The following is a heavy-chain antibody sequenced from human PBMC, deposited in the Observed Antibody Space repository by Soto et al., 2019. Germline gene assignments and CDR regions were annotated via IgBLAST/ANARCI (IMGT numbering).Heavy chain of an antibody. Sequence: QVQLVQSGAEVKNPGASVKVSCKASGYTFTRYGIGWARQAPGQGLEWMGWINTYNGNTNYAPNVQGRVTLTRHTSTSTAYMELRSLRSTDTAIYYCAMVDVYVTTSPQDVWGPGTTVIVSS. V-gene: IGHV1-18*01. CDR2: INTYNGNT. D-gene: IGHD3-16*01. CDR1: GYTFTRYG. CDR3: AMVDVYVTTSPQDV. J-gene: IGHJ6*02.